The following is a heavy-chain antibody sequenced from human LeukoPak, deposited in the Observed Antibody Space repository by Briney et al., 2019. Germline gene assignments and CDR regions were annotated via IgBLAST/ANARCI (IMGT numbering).Heavy chain of an antibody. CDR3: AKWKYSNSGIDDY. Sequence: GGSLRLSCATSGFTFSSYAMSWVRQAPGKGLEWVSGISGRGGSTYYADPVKGRFTISRDNSKNTLYLQMNSLRAEDTAVYYCAKWKYSNSGIDDYWGQGTLVTVSS. J-gene: IGHJ4*02. CDR2: ISGRGGST. D-gene: IGHD6-6*01. CDR1: GFTFSSYA. V-gene: IGHV3-23*01.